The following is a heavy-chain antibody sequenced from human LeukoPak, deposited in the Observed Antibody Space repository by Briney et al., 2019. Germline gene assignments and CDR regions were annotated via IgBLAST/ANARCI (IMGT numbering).Heavy chain of an antibody. Sequence: SETLSLTCAVYGGSFSGYYWSWIRQPPGKGLEWIGEINHSGSTNYNPSLKSRVTISVDTSKNQFSLKLSSVTAADTAVYYCARGFLIARRWFDPWGQGTLSPSPQ. CDR2: INHSGST. CDR3: ARGFLIARRWFDP. V-gene: IGHV4-34*01. J-gene: IGHJ5*02. D-gene: IGHD1-14*01. CDR1: GGSFSGYY.